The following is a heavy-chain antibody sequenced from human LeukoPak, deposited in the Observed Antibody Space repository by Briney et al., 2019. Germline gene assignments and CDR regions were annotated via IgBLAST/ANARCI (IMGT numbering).Heavy chain of an antibody. CDR1: GGSFSGYY. V-gene: IGHV4-34*01. CDR3: AREGGPYRPLDY. Sequence: SKTLSLTCAVYGGSFSGYYWSWIRQPPGKGLEWIGEINHSGSTNYNPSLKSRVTISVDTSENHISLRLTSVTAADTAVYYCAREGGPYRPLDYSGQGTLVTVSS. J-gene: IGHJ4*02. CDR2: INHSGST.